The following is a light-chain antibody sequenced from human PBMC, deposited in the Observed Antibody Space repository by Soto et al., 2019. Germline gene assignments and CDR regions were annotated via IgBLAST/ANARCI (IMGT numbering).Light chain of an antibody. J-gene: IGKJ4*01. CDR1: QRVSSN. CDR2: DAS. V-gene: IGKV3-15*01. CDR3: QQYNKWPFT. Sequence: EIVVTQSPATLSVSPGERATLSCRATQRVSSNFAWYQQKPGQAPRLLIYDASTRATGIPARFSGSGSGTDFTLTISSLQSEDFAVYYCQQYNKWPFTFGGGTKV.